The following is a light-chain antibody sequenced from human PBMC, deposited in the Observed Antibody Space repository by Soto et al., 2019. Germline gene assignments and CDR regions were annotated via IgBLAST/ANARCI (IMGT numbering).Light chain of an antibody. CDR2: DAS. V-gene: IGKV1-5*01. CDR3: QQYNSYWT. Sequence: QMTQSPSSLSASEGGSVTITCRASQSISSWLAWYQQKPGKAPKLLIYDASSLESGVPSRFSGSGSGTEFTLTISSLQPDDFATYYCQQYNSYWTFGQGTKVDIK. J-gene: IGKJ1*01. CDR1: QSISSW.